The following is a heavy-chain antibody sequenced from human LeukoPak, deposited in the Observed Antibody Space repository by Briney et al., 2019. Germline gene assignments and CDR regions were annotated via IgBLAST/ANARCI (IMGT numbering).Heavy chain of an antibody. D-gene: IGHD1-26*01. V-gene: IGHV3-33*01. CDR1: GFTFSSCG. J-gene: IGHJ4*02. CDR2: IWYDGSNE. Sequence: GGSLRLSCAASGFTFSSCGMHWVRQAPGKGLEWVAVIWYDGSNEYCADSVKGRFTISRDNSKNTLYLQMNSLRAEDTAVYYCARDHEWGRAYFDYWGQGTLVTVSS. CDR3: ARDHEWGRAYFDY.